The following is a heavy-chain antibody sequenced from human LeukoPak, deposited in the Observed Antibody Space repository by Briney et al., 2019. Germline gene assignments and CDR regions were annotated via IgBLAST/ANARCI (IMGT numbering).Heavy chain of an antibody. CDR1: GFTFSSYG. V-gene: IGHV3-23*01. CDR2: ISGSGGNT. J-gene: IGHJ4*02. Sequence: GGSLRLSCAASGFTFSSYGMSWVRQAPGKGLEWVSAISGSGGNTYYADSVKGRFTISRDNAKNSLYLQMNSLRAEDTAVYYCARGVYCSSTSCYYFDYWGQGTLVTVSS. CDR3: ARGVYCSSTSCYYFDY. D-gene: IGHD2-2*01.